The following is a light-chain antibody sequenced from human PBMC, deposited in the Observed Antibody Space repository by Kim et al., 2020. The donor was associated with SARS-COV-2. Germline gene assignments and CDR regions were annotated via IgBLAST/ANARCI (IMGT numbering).Light chain of an antibody. V-gene: IGLV3-21*04. CDR3: QVWDSSSDHWV. CDR2: YDS. J-gene: IGLJ3*02. CDR1: NIGSKS. Sequence: SYELTQPPSVSVAPGKTARITCGGNNIGSKSVHWYQQKPRQAPVLVIYYDSDRPSGIPERFSGSNSGNTATLTISRVEAGDEADYYCQVWDSSSDHWVFGGGTQLTVL.